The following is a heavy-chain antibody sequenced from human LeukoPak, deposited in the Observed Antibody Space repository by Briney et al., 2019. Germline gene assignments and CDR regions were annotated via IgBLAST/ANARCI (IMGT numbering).Heavy chain of an antibody. Sequence: GGSLRLSCAASGFTFSSYWMSWVRQAPGKGLEWVANIKQDGSEKYYVDSVKGRLTISRDNAKNSLYLQMNSLRAEDTAVYYCARDAMVRGVISYYYYGMDVWGQGTTVTVSS. V-gene: IGHV3-7*01. CDR2: IKQDGSEK. J-gene: IGHJ6*02. D-gene: IGHD3-10*01. CDR1: GFTFSSYW. CDR3: ARDAMVRGVISYYYYGMDV.